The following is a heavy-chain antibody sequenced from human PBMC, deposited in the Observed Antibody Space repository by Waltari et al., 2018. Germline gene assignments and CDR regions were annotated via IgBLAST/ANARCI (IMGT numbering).Heavy chain of an antibody. D-gene: IGHD3-9*01. CDR1: GYTFTSYY. V-gene: IGHV1-46*03. J-gene: IGHJ3*02. CDR3: AREPTGLNAFDI. CDR2: INPSGGRT. Sequence: QVQLVQSGAEVKKPGASVKVSCKASGYTFTSYYMHWVRQAPGQGLEWMGIINPSGGRTSYAQKCQGRVTMTRDTSTSTVYMELSSLRSEDTAVYYCAREPTGLNAFDIWGQGTMVTVSS.